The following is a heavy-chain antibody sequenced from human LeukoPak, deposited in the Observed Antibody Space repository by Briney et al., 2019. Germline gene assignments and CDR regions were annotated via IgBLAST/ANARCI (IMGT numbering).Heavy chain of an antibody. Sequence: GASVKVSCKASGYTFTGYYMHWVRQAPGQGLEWMGWINPNSGGTNYAQKFQGRVTMTRDTSISTAYMELGRLRSDDTAVYYCARDNGYSYGYDYWAQGTLDTVSS. D-gene: IGHD5-18*01. J-gene: IGHJ4*02. CDR2: INPNSGGT. V-gene: IGHV1-2*02. CDR3: ARDNGYSYGYDY. CDR1: GYTFTGYY.